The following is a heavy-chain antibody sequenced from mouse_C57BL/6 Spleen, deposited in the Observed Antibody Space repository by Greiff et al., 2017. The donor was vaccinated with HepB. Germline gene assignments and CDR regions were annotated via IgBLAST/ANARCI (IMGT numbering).Heavy chain of an antibody. J-gene: IGHJ2*01. CDR1: GYSITSGYY. Sequence: EVKVEESGPGLVKPSQSLSLTCSVTGYSITSGYYWNWIRQFPGNKLEWMGYISYDGSNNYNPSLKNRISITRDTSKNQFFLKLHSVTTEDTATYYCARGDDYDVGYYFDYWGQGTTLTVSS. D-gene: IGHD2-4*01. CDR2: ISYDGSN. V-gene: IGHV3-6*01. CDR3: ARGDDYDVGYYFDY.